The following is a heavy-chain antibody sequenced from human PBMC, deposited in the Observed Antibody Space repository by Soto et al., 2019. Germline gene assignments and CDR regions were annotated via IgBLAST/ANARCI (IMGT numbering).Heavy chain of an antibody. D-gene: IGHD5-12*01. CDR2: IYYSGST. Sequence: QVQLQESVPRLVKPSETLSLTCTVSGDSISSYYWTWIRQPPGKGLEWIGYIYYSGSTNYNPSLKSRVTISVDTSKNQFSLKLTSVTAADTAVYYCARGVATIGPWGQGTLVTVSS. J-gene: IGHJ5*02. CDR3: ARGVATIGP. CDR1: GDSISSYY. V-gene: IGHV4-59*01.